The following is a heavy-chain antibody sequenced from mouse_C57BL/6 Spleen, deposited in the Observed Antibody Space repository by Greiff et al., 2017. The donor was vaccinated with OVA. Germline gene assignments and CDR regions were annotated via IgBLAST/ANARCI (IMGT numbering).Heavy chain of an antibody. Sequence: QVQLQQPGAELVKPGASVKLSCKASGYTFTSYWMQWVKQRPGQGLEWIGEIDPSDSYTNYNQKCKGKATLTVDPSSSTAYMQLSSLTSEDSAVYYCARSYGNYEEVDYWGQGTTLTVSS. CDR2: IDPSDSYT. CDR1: GYTFTSYW. V-gene: IGHV1-50*01. CDR3: ARSYGNYEEVDY. J-gene: IGHJ2*01. D-gene: IGHD2-1*01.